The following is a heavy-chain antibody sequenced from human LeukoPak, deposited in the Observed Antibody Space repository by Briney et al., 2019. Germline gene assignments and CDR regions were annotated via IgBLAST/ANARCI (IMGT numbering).Heavy chain of an antibody. CDR1: GFTFSDYY. V-gene: IGHV3-7*01. D-gene: IGHD3-9*01. J-gene: IGHJ4*02. CDR2: IKQDGSEK. Sequence: PGGSLRLSCAASGFTFSDYYMSWIRQAPGKGLEWVANIKQDGSEKYYVDSVKGRFTISRDNAKNSLYLQMNSLRAEDTAVYYCLNFDRIDYWGQGTLVTVSS. CDR3: LNFDRIDY.